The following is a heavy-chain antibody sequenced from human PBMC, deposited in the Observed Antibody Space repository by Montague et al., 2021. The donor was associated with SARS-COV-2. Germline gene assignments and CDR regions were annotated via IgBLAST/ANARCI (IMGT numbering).Heavy chain of an antibody. CDR3: ARVRYYGSGTSLGMDV. V-gene: IGHV4-34*01. CDR1: GGSFSGYC. J-gene: IGHJ6*02. CDR2: VNHSGST. D-gene: IGHD3-10*01. Sequence: SETLSLTCAVYGGSFSGYCWSWIRQPPGKGLEWIGEVNHSGSTNYNPSLKSRVTISVDTSKNQFSLRLSSVTAADTAVYYCARVRYYGSGTSLGMDVWGQGTTVIVSS.